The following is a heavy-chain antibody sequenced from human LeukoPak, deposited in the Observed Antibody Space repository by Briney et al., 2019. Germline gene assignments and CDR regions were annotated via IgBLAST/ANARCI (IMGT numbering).Heavy chain of an antibody. CDR2: ISSGGNYI. V-gene: IGHV3-21*01. Sequence: KPGGSLRLSCAASGFTFSSYSMNWVRQAPGKGPEWVSSISSGGNYIYYADSVEGRFTISRDNAKNSLYLQMNSLRAEETAVYYCARAGILVAGTDWYFDLWGRGTLVTVSS. CDR3: ARAGILVAGTDWYFDL. CDR1: GFTFSSYS. D-gene: IGHD6-19*01. J-gene: IGHJ2*01.